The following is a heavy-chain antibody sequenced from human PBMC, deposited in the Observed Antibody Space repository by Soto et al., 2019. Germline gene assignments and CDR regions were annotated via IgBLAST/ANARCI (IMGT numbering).Heavy chain of an antibody. D-gene: IGHD1-20*01. J-gene: IGHJ3*01. CDR1: GGSISSSHW. CDR3: ARVVLSITRGAFDA. V-gene: IGHV4-4*02. CDR2: ISHSGTS. Sequence: QVQLQESGPGLVKPSGTLSLTCPVSGGSISSSHWWTWVRQSPGKGREYIGEISHSGTSNSNPSLKSRVTLSVDRSKNHFSLTLTSVTAADTAVYYCARVVLSITRGAFDAWGQGTPVIVSS.